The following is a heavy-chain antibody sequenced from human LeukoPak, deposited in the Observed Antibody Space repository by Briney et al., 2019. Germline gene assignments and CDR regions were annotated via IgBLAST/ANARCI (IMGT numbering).Heavy chain of an antibody. Sequence: GASVKVSCKASGGTFSSYAISWVRQAPGQGLEWMGGIIPIFGTANYAQKFQGRVTITADESTSTAYMELSSLRSEDTAVYYCAERGYCSGGSCLGAFDIWGQGTMVTVSS. J-gene: IGHJ3*02. CDR1: GGTFSSYA. V-gene: IGHV1-69*13. CDR3: AERGYCSGGSCLGAFDI. CDR2: IIPIFGTA. D-gene: IGHD2-15*01.